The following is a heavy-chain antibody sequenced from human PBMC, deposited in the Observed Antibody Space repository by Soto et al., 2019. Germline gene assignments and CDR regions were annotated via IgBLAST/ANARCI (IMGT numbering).Heavy chain of an antibody. V-gene: IGHV4-59*01. CDR2: IYYSGST. J-gene: IGHJ3*02. Sequence: SETLSLTCTVSGGSISSYYWSWIRQPPGKGLEWIGYIYYSGSTNYNPSLKSRVTISVDTSKNQFSLKLSSVTAADTAVYYCARVLLEYCSGGSCAGDAFDIWGQGTMVTVSS. CDR1: GGSISSYY. CDR3: ARVLLEYCSGGSCAGDAFDI. D-gene: IGHD2-15*01.